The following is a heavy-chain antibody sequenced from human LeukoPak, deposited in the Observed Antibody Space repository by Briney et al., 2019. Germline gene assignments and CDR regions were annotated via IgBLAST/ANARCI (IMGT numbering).Heavy chain of an antibody. Sequence: SETLSLTCAVSGVSISSYHWTWIRQPPGEGLEWIGHIYNSGSTNYNPSLRGRVTISLDTSKNQVSLKLSSVTAADTAMYYCARKDGDGWGQGTLVTVSS. D-gene: IGHD5-24*01. V-gene: IGHV4-59*01. CDR2: IYNSGST. J-gene: IGHJ4*02. CDR1: GVSISSYH. CDR3: ARKDGDG.